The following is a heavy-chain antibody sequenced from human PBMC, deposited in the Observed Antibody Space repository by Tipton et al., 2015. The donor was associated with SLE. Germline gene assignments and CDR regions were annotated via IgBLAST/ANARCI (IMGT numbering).Heavy chain of an antibody. CDR1: GYSISSGYY. J-gene: IGHJ5*02. CDR3: AREGSSRRGRWFDP. Sequence: TLSLTCTVSGYSISSGYYWGWIRQPPGKGLEWIGSIYHSGSTYYNPSLKSRVTISVDTSKNQFSLKLSSVTAADTAVYYCAREGSSRRGRWFDPWGQGTLVTVSS. D-gene: IGHD6-6*01. CDR2: IYHSGST. V-gene: IGHV4-38-2*02.